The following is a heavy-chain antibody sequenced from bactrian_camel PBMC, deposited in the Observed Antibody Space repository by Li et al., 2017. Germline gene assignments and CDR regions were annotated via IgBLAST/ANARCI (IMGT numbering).Heavy chain of an antibody. CDR3: AAACKVQRGKWYECEYEHWVQY. V-gene: IGHV3S53*01. D-gene: IGHD2*01. CDR2: ITTDDIA. J-gene: IGHJ4*01. Sequence: HVQLVESGGGSVQPGGQLKLSCVSSGYVYNSWSGSCMAWFRQLPGKERELVSSITTDDIATYEDSVKGRFIISQDNAKNTVYLQMNDLKPEDTGMYYCAAACKVQRGKWYECEYEHWVQYVGPGDPGHRL. CDR1: GYVYNSWSGSC.